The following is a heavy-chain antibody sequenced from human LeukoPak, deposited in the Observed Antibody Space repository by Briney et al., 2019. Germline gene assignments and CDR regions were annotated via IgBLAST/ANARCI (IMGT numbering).Heavy chain of an antibody. CDR2: INTDGSST. Sequence: GGSLRLSCAASGFTFSSYWMHWVSQAPGKGLVWVSRINTDGSSTSYADSVKGRFTISRDNAKNTLYLQMNSLRAEDTAVYYCARVFYCSGGSCYSGPFDYWGQGTLVTVSS. CDR3: ARVFYCSGGSCYSGPFDY. D-gene: IGHD2-15*01. V-gene: IGHV3-74*01. CDR1: GFTFSSYW. J-gene: IGHJ4*02.